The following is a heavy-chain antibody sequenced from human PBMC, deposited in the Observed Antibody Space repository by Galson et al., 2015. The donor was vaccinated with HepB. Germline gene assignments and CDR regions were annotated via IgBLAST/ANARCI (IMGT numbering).Heavy chain of an antibody. CDR2: INPSGGSK. CDR3: ARGVDDFWSGYLYYYYAMDV. CDR1: GYSFTNYY. Sequence: SVKVSCKASGYSFTNYYMHWVRQAPGQGLEWMGIINPSGGSKNYAQQFQGRVTMTRDTSTSTVYMELSSLRSEDTAVYYCARGVDDFWSGYLYYYYAMDVWGQGTTVTVSS. J-gene: IGHJ6*02. V-gene: IGHV1-46*01. D-gene: IGHD3-3*01.